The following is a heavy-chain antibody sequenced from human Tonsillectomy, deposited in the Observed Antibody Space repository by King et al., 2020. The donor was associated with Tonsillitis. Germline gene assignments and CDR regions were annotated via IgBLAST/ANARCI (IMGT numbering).Heavy chain of an antibody. CDR1: GGSISSGGYY. CDR2: IYYSGST. J-gene: IGHJ4*02. D-gene: IGHD3-3*01. Sequence: QLQESGPGLVKPSPTLSLTCTVSGGSISSGGYYWSWIRQHPGKGLEWIGYIYYSGSTYYNPSLKSRGTTSVDTSKNHFSLKMSSVTAADTAVYYCARVEGKAVFYDLDYFDYWGQGTLVTVSS. CDR3: ARVEGKAVFYDLDYFDY. V-gene: IGHV4-31*03.